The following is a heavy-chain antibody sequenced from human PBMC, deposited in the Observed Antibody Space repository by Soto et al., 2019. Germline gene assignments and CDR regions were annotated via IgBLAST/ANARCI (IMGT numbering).Heavy chain of an antibody. CDR3: ARAVEIPDKNYYYGMDV. V-gene: IGHV3-23*01. Sequence: HPGGSLRLSCAASGFTFSRYAVSWVRQAPGKGLEWVSVFDGSVGHTYYANSVKGRFAISSDNSKNTLFLQMNSLRAEDTAVYYCARAVEIPDKNYYYGMDVWGQGTTVTVSS. CDR1: GFTFSRYA. D-gene: IGHD6-19*01. CDR2: FDGSVGHT. J-gene: IGHJ6*02.